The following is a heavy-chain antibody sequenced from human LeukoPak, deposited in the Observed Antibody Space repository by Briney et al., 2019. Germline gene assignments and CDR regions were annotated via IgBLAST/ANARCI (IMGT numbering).Heavy chain of an antibody. CDR2: ISGSGGST. V-gene: IGHV3-23*01. J-gene: IGHJ4*02. CDR1: GFTFSSYA. CDR3: AKRGVMITLGGVIPFDY. D-gene: IGHD3-16*02. Sequence: GGSLRLSCAASGFTFSSYAMSWVRQAPGKGLEWVSPISGSGGSTYYADSVKGRFTISRDNSKNTLYLQMNSLRAEDTAVYYCAKRGVMITLGGVIPFDYWGQGTLVTVSS.